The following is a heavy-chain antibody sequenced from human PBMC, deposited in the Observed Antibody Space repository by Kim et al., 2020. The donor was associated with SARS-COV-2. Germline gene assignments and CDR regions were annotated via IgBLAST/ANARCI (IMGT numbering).Heavy chain of an antibody. CDR1: GFTFDDYT. V-gene: IGHV3-43*01. CDR3: AKDIGDYYDSSGYQPLGD. D-gene: IGHD3-22*01. Sequence: GGSLRLSCAASGFTFDDYTMHWVRQAPGKGLEWVSLISWDGGSTYYADSVKGRFTISRDNSKNSLYLQMNSLRTEDTALYYCAKDIGDYYDSSGYQPLGDWGQGTLVTVSS. CDR2: ISWDGGST. J-gene: IGHJ4*02.